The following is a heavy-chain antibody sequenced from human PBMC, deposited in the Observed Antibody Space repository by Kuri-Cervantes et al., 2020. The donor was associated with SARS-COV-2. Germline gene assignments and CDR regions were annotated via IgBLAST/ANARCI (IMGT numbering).Heavy chain of an antibody. CDR3: ARVLSGPRSFDY. Sequence: SETLSLTCTVSGGSTSSYYWSWIRQPPGKGLEWIGYIYYSGSTNYNPSLKSRVTISVDTSKNQFSLKLSSVTAADTAVYYCARVLSGPRSFDYWGQGTLVTVSS. V-gene: IGHV4-59*01. CDR2: IYYSGST. D-gene: IGHD3-3*01. CDR1: GGSTSSYY. J-gene: IGHJ4*02.